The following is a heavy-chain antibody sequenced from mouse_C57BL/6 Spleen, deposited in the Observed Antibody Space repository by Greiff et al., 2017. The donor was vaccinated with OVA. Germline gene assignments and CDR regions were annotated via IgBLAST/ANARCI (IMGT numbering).Heavy chain of an antibody. CDR3: ARSVYGNYY. CDR1: GYTFTSYW. CDR2: IHPNSGST. D-gene: IGHD2-1*01. Sequence: QVQLQQPGAELVKPGASVKLSCKASGYTFTSYWLPFLPQRPGPGLSWIGMIHPNSGSTNYNEKFKSKATLTVDKSSSTAYMQLSSLTSEDSAVYYCARSVYGNYYWGQGTTLTVSS. V-gene: IGHV1-64*01. J-gene: IGHJ2*01.